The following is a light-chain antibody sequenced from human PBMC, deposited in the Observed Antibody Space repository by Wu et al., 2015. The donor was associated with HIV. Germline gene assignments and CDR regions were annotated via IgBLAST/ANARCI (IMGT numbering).Light chain of an antibody. CDR1: QSVSSSY. Sequence: EIVLTQSPGTLSLSPGERATLSCRASQSVSSSYLAWYQQKPGQAPRLLIYGASSRATGIPDRFSGSGSGTDFTLTISRLEPEDFAVYYCQQYGSSPYGYSLAEGTKLEIK. CDR2: GAS. V-gene: IGKV3-20*01. CDR3: QQYGSSPYGYS. J-gene: IGKJ2*03.